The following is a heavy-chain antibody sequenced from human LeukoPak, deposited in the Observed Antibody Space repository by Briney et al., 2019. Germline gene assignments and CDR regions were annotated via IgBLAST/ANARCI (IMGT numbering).Heavy chain of an antibody. CDR3: ATVTTVVTPSHFDC. CDR2: IYASGNT. D-gene: IGHD4-23*01. V-gene: IGHV4-4*07. Sequence: SETLSLTCTVSGGSISRYYWSWVRQPAGKGREGIGRIYASGNTNYNPSLQRRVTMPVDTSKNQFSLKLSSVTAADTAVSYCATVTTVVTPSHFDCWGQGTLVTVSS. CDR1: GGSISRYY. J-gene: IGHJ4*02.